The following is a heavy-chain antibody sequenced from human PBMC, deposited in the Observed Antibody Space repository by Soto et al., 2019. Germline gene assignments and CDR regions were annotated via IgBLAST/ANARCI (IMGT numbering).Heavy chain of an antibody. CDR1: GYTFTDYD. CDR2: MNPNSGNT. V-gene: IGHV1-8*01. J-gene: IGHJ3*01. D-gene: IGHD2-2*01. CDR3: ARDSSTTNPV. Sequence: ASVKVSCKTSGYTFTDYDINWVRQATGQGLEWMGWMNPNSGNTGYAQKFQGRVSMTRNTATSTAYMELSSLRSDDTAIYYCARDSSTTNPVWGQGTMVTVSS.